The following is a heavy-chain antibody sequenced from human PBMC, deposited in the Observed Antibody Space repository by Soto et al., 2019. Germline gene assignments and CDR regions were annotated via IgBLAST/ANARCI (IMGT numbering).Heavy chain of an antibody. CDR1: GFTVSSNY. J-gene: IGHJ6*03. D-gene: IGHD3-3*01. CDR3: ARAETYYDFWSGYYRGDYYYYYMDV. Sequence: VQLVESGGGLVQPGGSLRLSCAASGFTVSSNYMSWVRQAPGKGLEWVSVIYSGGSTYYADSVKGRFTISRDNSKNTLYLQMNSLRAEDTAVYYCARAETYYDFWSGYYRGDYYYYYMDVWGKGTTVTVSS. V-gene: IGHV3-66*01. CDR2: IYSGGST.